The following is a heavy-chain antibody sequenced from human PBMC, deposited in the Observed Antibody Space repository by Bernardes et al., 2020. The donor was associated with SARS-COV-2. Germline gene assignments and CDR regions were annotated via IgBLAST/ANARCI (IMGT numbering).Heavy chain of an antibody. CDR2: ISGSGSST. V-gene: IGHV3-23*01. CDR1: GFTFPSYA. J-gene: IGHJ4*02. CDR3: AKNSYDNSGYTDY. Sequence: GGSLRLSCVASGFTFPSYAMTWVRQAPGKGLEWVSAISGSGSSTYYADSVKGRFTISRDNSKNTLYLQMNSLRVEDTAVYFCAKNSYDNSGYTDYWGQGTLVTVSS. D-gene: IGHD3-22*01.